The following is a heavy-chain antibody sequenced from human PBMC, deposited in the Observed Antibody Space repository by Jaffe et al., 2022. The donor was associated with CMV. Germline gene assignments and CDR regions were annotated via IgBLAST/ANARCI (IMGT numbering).Heavy chain of an antibody. Sequence: EVQLVESGGGLVQPGGSLRLSCAASGFTFSSYEMNWVRQAPGKGLEWVSYISSSGSTIYYADSVKGRFTISRDNAKNSLYLQMNSLRAEDTAVYYCASPRGYSYGPLAAFDIWGQGTMVTVSS. D-gene: IGHD5-18*01. CDR3: ASPRGYSYGPLAAFDI. CDR1: GFTFSSYE. CDR2: ISSSGSTI. J-gene: IGHJ3*02. V-gene: IGHV3-48*03.